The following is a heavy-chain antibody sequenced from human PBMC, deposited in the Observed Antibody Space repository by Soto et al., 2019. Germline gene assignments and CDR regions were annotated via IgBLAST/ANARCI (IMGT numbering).Heavy chain of an antibody. Sequence: SETLSLTCAVYGGSFSGYYWSWIRQPPGKGLEWIGEINHSGSTNYNPSLKSRVTISVDTSKNQFSLKLSSVTAADTAVYYCARGRVVCSGGSCYSPNNWFDPWGQGTLVTVSS. D-gene: IGHD2-15*01. CDR1: GGSFSGYY. CDR2: INHSGST. J-gene: IGHJ5*02. CDR3: ARGRVVCSGGSCYSPNNWFDP. V-gene: IGHV4-34*01.